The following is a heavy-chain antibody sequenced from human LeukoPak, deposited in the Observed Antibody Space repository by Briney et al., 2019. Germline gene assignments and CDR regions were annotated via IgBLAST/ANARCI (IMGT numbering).Heavy chain of an antibody. Sequence: GGSLRLSCAASGFSFSNYRMSWVRQAPGKGLEWVANIKQDGSEKFYVDSMEGRFTISRDNAKNSLYLQMNSLRAEDTAVYYCARPSEASGSYFDSWGQGTLVTVSS. CDR1: GFSFSNYR. D-gene: IGHD1-26*01. J-gene: IGHJ4*02. CDR3: ARPSEASGSYFDS. CDR2: IKQDGSEK. V-gene: IGHV3-7*01.